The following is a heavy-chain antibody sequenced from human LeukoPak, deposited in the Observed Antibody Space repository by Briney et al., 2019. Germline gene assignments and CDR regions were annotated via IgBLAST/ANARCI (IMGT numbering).Heavy chain of an antibody. D-gene: IGHD3-22*01. Sequence: PGGSLRLSCAASGFTFSSYSMNWVRQAPGKGLEGVSSISSSSSYIYYADSVKGRFTISRDNAKNSLYLQMNSLRAEDTAVYYCARDALNYYDSSGYYYDYWGQGTLVTVSS. CDR2: ISSSSSYI. CDR3: ARDALNYYDSSGYYYDY. J-gene: IGHJ4*02. CDR1: GFTFSSYS. V-gene: IGHV3-21*01.